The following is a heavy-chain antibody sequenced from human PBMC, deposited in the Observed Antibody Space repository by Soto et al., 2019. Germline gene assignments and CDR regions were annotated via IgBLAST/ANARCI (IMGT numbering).Heavy chain of an antibody. CDR3: AREARSFDISTGLYNYNMDV. CDR1: GGSISGYY. Sequence: SETLSLTCTVSGGSISGYYWSWIRQSPGKGLEWIGYIFDSGSTNYNPSLKSRVTISVDTSKNQFSLKLSSVTSPDTAVYFCAREARSFDISTGLYNYNMDVWGQGTTVTVSS. V-gene: IGHV4-59*01. D-gene: IGHD3-9*01. CDR2: IFDSGST. J-gene: IGHJ6*02.